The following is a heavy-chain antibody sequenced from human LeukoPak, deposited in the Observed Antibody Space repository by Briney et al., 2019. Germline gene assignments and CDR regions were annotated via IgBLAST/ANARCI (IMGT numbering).Heavy chain of an antibody. CDR3: ARGGAWYSSGQGIDY. CDR1: GGSFSGYY. D-gene: IGHD6-19*01. V-gene: IGHV4-34*01. CDR2: INHSGST. J-gene: IGHJ4*02. Sequence: SETLSLTCAVYGGSFSGYYWSWIRQPPGKGLEWIGEINHSGSTNYNPSLKSRVTISVDTSKNQFSLKLSSVTAADMAVYYCARGGAWYSSGQGIDYWGQGTLVTVSS.